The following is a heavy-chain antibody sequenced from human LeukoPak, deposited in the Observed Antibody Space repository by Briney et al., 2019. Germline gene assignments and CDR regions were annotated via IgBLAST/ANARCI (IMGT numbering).Heavy chain of an antibody. D-gene: IGHD3-10*01. CDR1: GCTFSSYT. J-gene: IGHJ6*03. Sequence: GASVKVSCKASGCTFSSYTISWVRQAPGQGLEWMGRIIPILGIANYAQKFQGRVTITADKSTSTAYMELSSLRSEDTAVYYCARAYYSGGYYYYYMDVWGKGTTVTVS. CDR3: ARAYYSGGYYYYYMDV. V-gene: IGHV1-69*02. CDR2: IIPILGIA.